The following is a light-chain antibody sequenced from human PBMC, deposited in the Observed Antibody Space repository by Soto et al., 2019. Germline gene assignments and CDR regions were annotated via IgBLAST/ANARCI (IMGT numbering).Light chain of an antibody. CDR2: GAS. J-gene: IGKJ3*01. Sequence: EIVLTQSPGTLSLSPGEGATLSCRASQSVSSSYLAWYQQKPGQAPRLLIYGASGRATGIPDRFSGSGSGTDFSLTISRLEPEDFAVYYCYQYDSSPLFTFGPGTKVDIK. CDR1: QSVSSSY. V-gene: IGKV3-20*01. CDR3: YQYDSSPLFT.